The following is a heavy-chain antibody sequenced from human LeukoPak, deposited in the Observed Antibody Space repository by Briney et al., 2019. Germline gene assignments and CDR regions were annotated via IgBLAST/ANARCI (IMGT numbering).Heavy chain of an antibody. CDR3: TREVRSAWASFDP. CDR2: TYYRSKWYN. V-gene: IGHV6-1*01. Sequence: SQTLSLTCAISGDSVSSNSAAWNWIRQSPSRGLEWLGRTYYRSKWYNDYAVSLKSRITINPDTSKNQFSLKLTSVTAADTAVYYCTREVRSAWASFDPWGQGTLVIVSS. D-gene: IGHD1-26*01. CDR1: GDSVSSNSAA. J-gene: IGHJ5*02.